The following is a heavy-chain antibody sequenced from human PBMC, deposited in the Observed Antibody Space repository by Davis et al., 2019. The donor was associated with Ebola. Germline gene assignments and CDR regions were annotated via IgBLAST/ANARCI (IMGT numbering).Heavy chain of an antibody. CDR3: ARDPRQWLLGRDAFDI. D-gene: IGHD3-22*01. Sequence: ASVKVSCKASGYTFTGYYMHWVRQAPGQGLEWMGWINPNSGGTNYAQKFQGRVTMTRDTSISTAYMELSRLRSDDTAVYYCARDPRQWLLGRDAFDIWGQGTMVTVSS. V-gene: IGHV1-2*02. CDR1: GYTFTGYY. J-gene: IGHJ3*02. CDR2: INPNSGGT.